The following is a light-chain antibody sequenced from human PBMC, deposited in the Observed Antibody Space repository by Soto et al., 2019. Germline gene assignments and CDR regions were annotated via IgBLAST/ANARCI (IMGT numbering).Light chain of an antibody. J-gene: IGKJ5*01. CDR1: QSVSSY. CDR2: AAS. CDR3: QQRYRAVT. V-gene: IGKV1-39*01. Sequence: DIKMTQSPSSLSASVGDRISIACRASQSVSSYLNWYQQKPGKAPRVLIYAASHLQTGVPSRFRGTGSATHFTLTISSLQPEDFATYYCQQRYRAVTFGQGTRLEIK.